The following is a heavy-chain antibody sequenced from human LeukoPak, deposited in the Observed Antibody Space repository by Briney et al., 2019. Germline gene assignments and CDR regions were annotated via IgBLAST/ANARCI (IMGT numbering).Heavy chain of an antibody. CDR2: ISRDSTYK. CDR3: ARPSSGNYARSES. CDR1: GFTFSTFN. D-gene: IGHD1-26*01. J-gene: IGHJ5*02. V-gene: IGHV3-21*05. Sequence: GGSLRLSCAASGFTFSTFNMNWVRQAPGKGLEWVSFISRDSTYKYYADSVKGRFTISRDDANNTLYLQMNSPRAEDTAVHYCARPSSGNYARSESWGQGTLVTVSS.